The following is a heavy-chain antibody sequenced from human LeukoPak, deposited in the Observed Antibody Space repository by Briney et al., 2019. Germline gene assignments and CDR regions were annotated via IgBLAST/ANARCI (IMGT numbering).Heavy chain of an antibody. D-gene: IGHD4-17*01. CDR1: GFTFSDYY. J-gene: IGHJ6*02. CDR2: INSSGGTI. Sequence: GGSLRLSRAASGFTFSDYYISWIRQAPGKGLEWISYINSSGGTIYYADSVKGRFTISRDNAKNSLYLQMNSLRAEDTAVYYCARDLKDYGDNSYGMDVWGQGTTVTVSS. V-gene: IGHV3-11*01. CDR3: ARDLKDYGDNSYGMDV.